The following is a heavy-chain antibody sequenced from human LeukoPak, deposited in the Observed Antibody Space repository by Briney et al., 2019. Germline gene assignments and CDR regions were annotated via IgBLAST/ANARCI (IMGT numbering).Heavy chain of an antibody. V-gene: IGHV1-18*01. D-gene: IGHD1-26*01. CDR2: ISAYNGNT. CDR1: GYTFTSYG. Sequence: GASVKVSCKASGYTFTSYGISWVRQAPGQGLEWMGWISAYNGNTNYAQKFQGRVTMTEDTSTDTAYMELSSLRSEDTAVYYCATGSTLSGSYFLGYYYYGMDVWGQGTTVTVSS. J-gene: IGHJ6*02. CDR3: ATGSTLSGSYFLGYYYYGMDV.